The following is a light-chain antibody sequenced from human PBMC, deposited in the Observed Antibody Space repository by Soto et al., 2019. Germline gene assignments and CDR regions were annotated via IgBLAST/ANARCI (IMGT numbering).Light chain of an antibody. V-gene: IGKV1-39*01. CDR2: AAS. CDR1: QSISRY. Sequence: DIQMTQSPSSLSAFVGDRITITCRASQSISRYLNWYQQKPGKAPKILIFAASNLQSGVSARFSGSGSGTDFTLTISSLQPEDFASYYCQQSYSTPHTFGQGTKVEIK. CDR3: QQSYSTPHT. J-gene: IGKJ1*01.